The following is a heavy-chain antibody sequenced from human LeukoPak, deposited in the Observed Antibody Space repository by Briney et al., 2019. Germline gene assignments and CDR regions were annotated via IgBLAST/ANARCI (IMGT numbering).Heavy chain of an antibody. CDR3: ARGPGGRSGYYPLEDYYYYYYMDV. Sequence: ASVKVSCKASGYTFTSYGINWVRQAPGQGLEWMGWISAYKGNTNYAQKFQGRVTMTTDTSTTTAYMELRSLRSDDTAVYYCARGPGGRSGYYPLEDYYYYYYMDVWGKGTTVTVSS. V-gene: IGHV1-18*01. D-gene: IGHD3-22*01. CDR1: GYTFTSYG. CDR2: ISAYKGNT. J-gene: IGHJ6*03.